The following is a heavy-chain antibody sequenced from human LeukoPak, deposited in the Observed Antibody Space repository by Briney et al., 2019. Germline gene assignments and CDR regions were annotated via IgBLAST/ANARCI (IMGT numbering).Heavy chain of an antibody. CDR3: ARDCGELRRGDAFDI. CDR2: INPNSGGT. CDR1: GYTFTGYY. D-gene: IGHD3-10*01. Sequence: ASVKVSCKASGYTFTGYYMHWVRQAPGQGLEWMGWINPNSGGTNYAQKFQGRVTMTRDTSISTAYMELSRLRSDDTAVYYCARDCGELRRGDAFDIWGQGTMVTVSS. V-gene: IGHV1-2*02. J-gene: IGHJ3*02.